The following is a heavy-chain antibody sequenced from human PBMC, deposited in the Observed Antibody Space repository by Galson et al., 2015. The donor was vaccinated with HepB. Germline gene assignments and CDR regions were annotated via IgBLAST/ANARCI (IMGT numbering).Heavy chain of an antibody. Sequence: SLRLSCAASGFTFSSYSMNWVRQAPGKGLEWVSYISSSSSTIYYADSVKGRFTISRDDAKNSLYLQMNSLRAEDTALYYCARGQVETTGYYYFDYWGQGTLVAVSS. CDR3: ARGQVETTGYYYFDY. CDR1: GFTFSSYS. D-gene: IGHD4-11*01. V-gene: IGHV3-48*01. CDR2: ISSSSSTI. J-gene: IGHJ4*02.